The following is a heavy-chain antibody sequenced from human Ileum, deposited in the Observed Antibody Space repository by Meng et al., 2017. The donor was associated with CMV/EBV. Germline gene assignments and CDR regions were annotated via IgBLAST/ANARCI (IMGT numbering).Heavy chain of an antibody. V-gene: IGHV4-4*07. CDR1: VESISGYQ. CDR2: IFYNGIT. CDR3: ARVSWWAGSQMIQTFDS. D-gene: IGHD3/OR15-3a*01. Sequence: QVTRQGLAPGLWQHSETLSASGPGSVESISGYQWSWSRQPAGKGLEWLGRIFYNGITTHNPSLKSRVTMSVDTSKNQFSLKLSSVTAADTAVYYCARVSWWAGSQMIQTFDSWGQGTLVTVSS. J-gene: IGHJ4*02.